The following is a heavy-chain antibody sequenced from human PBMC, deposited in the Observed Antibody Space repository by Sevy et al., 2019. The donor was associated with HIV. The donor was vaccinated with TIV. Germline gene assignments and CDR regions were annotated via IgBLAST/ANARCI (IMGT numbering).Heavy chain of an antibody. CDR1: GFTFSSFW. CDR2: IKQDESEK. Sequence: GGSLRLSCAASGFTFSSFWMHWVRQAPGKGLEWVANIKQDESEKYYVASVKGRFTISRDNAKNSVYLQMNSLIPEDTAIYYCARGNSGSFDYWGQGTLVTVSS. V-gene: IGHV3-7*04. CDR3: ARGNSGSFDY. J-gene: IGHJ4*02. D-gene: IGHD3-22*01.